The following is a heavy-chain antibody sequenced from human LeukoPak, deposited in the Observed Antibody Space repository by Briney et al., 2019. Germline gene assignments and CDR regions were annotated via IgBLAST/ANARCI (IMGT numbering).Heavy chain of an antibody. Sequence: GGSLRLSCAASGFAFSSYWISWVRQAPGKGLEWLANIGQDGSLINYADSVKGRFTISRDNAKNSLYLQMNILRAEDTAVFYCLSGPGHCGQGTLVTVSS. CDR3: LSGPGH. CDR1: GFAFSSYW. V-gene: IGHV3-7*01. CDR2: IGQDGSLI. J-gene: IGHJ4*02.